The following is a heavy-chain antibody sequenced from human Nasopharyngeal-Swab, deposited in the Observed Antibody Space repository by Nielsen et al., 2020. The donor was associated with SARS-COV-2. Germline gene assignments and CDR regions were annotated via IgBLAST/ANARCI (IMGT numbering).Heavy chain of an antibody. D-gene: IGHD2-2*02. CDR3: VKTSDCSSTSCYTLFDY. CDR2: INWNGGST. Sequence: GESLKISCAASGFTFDDYGMSWVRQAPGKGLEWVSGINWNGGSTGYADSVKGRFTISRDNAKNTLYLQMSSLRAEDTAVYYCVKTSDCSSTSCYTLFDYWGQGTLVTVSS. CDR1: GFTFDDYG. J-gene: IGHJ4*02. V-gene: IGHV3-20*04.